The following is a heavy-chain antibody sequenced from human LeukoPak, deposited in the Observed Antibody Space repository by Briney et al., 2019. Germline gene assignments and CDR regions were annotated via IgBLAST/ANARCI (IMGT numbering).Heavy chain of an antibody. CDR3: ARDPHVVGARFDY. CDR1: GDSVSSNSAA. CDR2: TYYRSKWYY. D-gene: IGHD1-26*01. Sequence: TSQTLSLTCAISGDSVSSNSAAWNWIRQSPSRGLEWLGRTYYRSKWYYDYAVSVQSRISINPDTSKNQFSLQLNSVTPEDTAVYYCARDPHVVGARFDYWGQGTLVTVSS. V-gene: IGHV6-1*01. J-gene: IGHJ4*02.